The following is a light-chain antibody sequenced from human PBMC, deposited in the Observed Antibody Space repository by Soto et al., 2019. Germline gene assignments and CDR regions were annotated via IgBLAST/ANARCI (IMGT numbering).Light chain of an antibody. Sequence: EIVMTQSPATLSVSPGERATLSCRASQSVSSNLAWYQQKPGQAPRLLIYGASTRATGIPARFSGSGSGTEFPLTISSLQSEDFAIYYCQHYNNWPPWTFGQGPKVEIK. V-gene: IGKV3-15*01. CDR2: GAS. CDR3: QHYNNWPPWT. J-gene: IGKJ1*01. CDR1: QSVSSN.